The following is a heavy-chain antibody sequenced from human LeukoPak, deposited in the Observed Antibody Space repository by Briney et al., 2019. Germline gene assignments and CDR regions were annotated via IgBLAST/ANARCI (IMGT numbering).Heavy chain of an antibody. Sequence: PGGSLRLSCAASGFTVSDNYMSWVRQAPGKGLEWVSVMYSRGDTYYANSVKGRFTFSSDISKNTLYLQMDGLRNEDTAMYYCARDAPQVPAAGVLASWGQGTLVIVSS. CDR2: MYSRGDT. D-gene: IGHD6-13*01. CDR3: ARDAPQVPAAGVLAS. J-gene: IGHJ5*02. V-gene: IGHV3-53*01. CDR1: GFTVSDNY.